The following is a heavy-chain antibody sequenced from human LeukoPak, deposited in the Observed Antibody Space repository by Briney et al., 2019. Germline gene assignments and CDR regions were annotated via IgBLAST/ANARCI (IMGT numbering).Heavy chain of an antibody. Sequence: GGSLRLSCAASAFTFSSYAMSWVRHAPGKGLEWVSGLSGSGRSTYYADSVKGRFTISRDNSKNTLFLQMNSLRAEDTARYYCAKGGGHSYGSGDAFDMWGQGTMVTVSS. CDR2: LSGSGRST. J-gene: IGHJ3*02. CDR1: AFTFSSYA. D-gene: IGHD5-18*01. CDR3: AKGGGHSYGSGDAFDM. V-gene: IGHV3-23*01.